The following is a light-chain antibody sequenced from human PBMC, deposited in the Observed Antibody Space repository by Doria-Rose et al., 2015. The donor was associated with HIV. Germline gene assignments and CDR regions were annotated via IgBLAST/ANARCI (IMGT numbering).Light chain of an antibody. V-gene: IGKV1-5*03. CDR3: QQYNSYSPYT. J-gene: IGKJ2*01. CDR1: QIIDHS. CDR2: TAS. Sequence: TITCRASQIIDHSLAWHQQPPGKAPNLLIYTASSLESGVPSRFSGSGSGREFTLTISSLQPDDFATYYCQQYNSYSPYTFGQGTKLEIK.